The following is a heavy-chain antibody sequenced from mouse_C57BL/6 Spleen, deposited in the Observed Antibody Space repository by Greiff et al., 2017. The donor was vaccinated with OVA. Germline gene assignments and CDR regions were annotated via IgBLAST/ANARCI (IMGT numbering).Heavy chain of an antibody. CDR1: GFTFSDYG. D-gene: IGHD1-1*01. V-gene: IGHV5-17*01. CDR2: ISSGRSTI. Sequence: EVKLVESGGGLVKPGGSLKLSCAASGFTFSDYGMHWVRQAPEKGLEWVAYISSGRSTIYYADPVHGRFTISRDNAKNTLFLQMTSLRSEDTAMYYCATYYGSSHYAMDYWGQGTSVTVSS. J-gene: IGHJ4*01. CDR3: ATYYGSSHYAMDY.